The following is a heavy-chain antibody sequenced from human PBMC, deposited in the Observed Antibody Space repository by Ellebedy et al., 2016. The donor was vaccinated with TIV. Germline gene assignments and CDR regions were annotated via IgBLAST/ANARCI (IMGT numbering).Heavy chain of an antibody. V-gene: IGHV3-48*01. CDR2: ISSSSSTT. CDR1: GFTFSSYS. J-gene: IGHJ4*02. CDR3: AKDVYGDYVYGFDY. D-gene: IGHD4-17*01. Sequence: GESLKISCAASGFTFSSYSMNWVRQAPGKGLEWVSYISSSSSTTYYADSVKGRFTISRDNSKNTLYLQMNSLKAEDTAVYYCAKDVYGDYVYGFDYWGQGTLVTVSS.